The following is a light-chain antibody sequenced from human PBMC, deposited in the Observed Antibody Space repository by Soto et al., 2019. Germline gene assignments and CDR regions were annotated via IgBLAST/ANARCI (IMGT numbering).Light chain of an antibody. J-gene: IGKJ1*01. CDR1: QTISTF. Sequence: DIQLTQSPSTLSASVEDRVTITCRASQTISTFLAWYQQKPGKAPHLLIYGASSLQSGVPSRFSGSGSGTEFTLSISSLQPDDLGTYYCQQYIGLWTFGQGTKVDLK. CDR2: GAS. CDR3: QQYIGLWT. V-gene: IGKV1-5*01.